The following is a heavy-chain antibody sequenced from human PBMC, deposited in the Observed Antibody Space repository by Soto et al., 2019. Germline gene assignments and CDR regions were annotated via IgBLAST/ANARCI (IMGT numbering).Heavy chain of an antibody. Sequence: SETLSLTCTVSGGSISSYYWSWIRQPPGKGLEWIGYIYYSGSTNYNPSLKSRVTISVDTSKNQFSLKLSSVTAADTAVYYCAHGWYATSFDYRGQRTLVTVSS. CDR3: AHGWYATSFDY. CDR1: GGSISSYY. CDR2: IYYSGST. J-gene: IGHJ4*02. D-gene: IGHD6-19*01. V-gene: IGHV4-59*08.